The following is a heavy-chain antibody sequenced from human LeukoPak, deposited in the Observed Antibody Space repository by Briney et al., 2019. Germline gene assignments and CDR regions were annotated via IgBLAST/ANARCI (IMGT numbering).Heavy chain of an antibody. V-gene: IGHV4-59*01. D-gene: IGHD2-15*01. CDR1: SGSLSGNY. J-gene: IGHJ3*01. CDR3: ARGLVGSQFDTFDV. Sequence: PSETLSLTCTVSSGSLSGNYYGWFRQAPGKGLEWIGSIYYSGSDNYNPSHESRISMSLDTSKNQVSLRLSSLTAADTALYYCARGLVGSQFDTFDVWGQGRMVTVSS. CDR2: IYYSGSD.